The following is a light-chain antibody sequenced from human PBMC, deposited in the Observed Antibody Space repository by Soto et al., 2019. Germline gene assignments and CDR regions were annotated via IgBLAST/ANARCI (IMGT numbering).Light chain of an antibody. Sequence: QPASVSGSPGQSITISCTGTSSDVGSHNLVSWYQQHPGQAPKLMIYEVTKRPLGVSTRFSASKSGNTASLTISGLQAEDEADYYCCSYGGSRAVFGGGTQLNVL. V-gene: IGLV2-23*02. CDR1: SSDVGSHNL. J-gene: IGLJ7*01. CDR3: CSYGGSRAV. CDR2: EVT.